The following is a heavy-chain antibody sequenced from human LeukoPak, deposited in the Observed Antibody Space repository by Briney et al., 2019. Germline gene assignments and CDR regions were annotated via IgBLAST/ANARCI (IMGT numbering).Heavy chain of an antibody. Sequence: WETLSLTCTVSGGPISRYYWSWIRQPAGKGLEWIGRNYTSGSTNYNPSLKSRVTMSVDTSKNQFSLKLSSVTAGDTAVYYCARVSRYFDWFDYYYGMDVWGQGTTVTVSS. V-gene: IGHV4-4*07. CDR2: NYTSGST. CDR3: ARVSRYFDWFDYYYGMDV. CDR1: GGPISRYY. D-gene: IGHD3-9*01. J-gene: IGHJ6*02.